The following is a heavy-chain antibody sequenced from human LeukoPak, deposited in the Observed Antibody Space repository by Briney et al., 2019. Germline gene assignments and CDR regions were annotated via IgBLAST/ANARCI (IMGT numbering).Heavy chain of an antibody. CDR2: IYYSGST. Sequence: SETLSLTCTVSGGSISSYYWSWTRQPPGKGLEWIGYIYYSGSTNYNPSLKSRVTISVDTSKNQFSLKLSSVTAADTAVYYCASSPFRSMNWFDPWGQGTLVTVSS. CDR1: GGSISSYY. CDR3: ASSPFRSMNWFDP. V-gene: IGHV4-59*01. D-gene: IGHD2-8*01. J-gene: IGHJ5*02.